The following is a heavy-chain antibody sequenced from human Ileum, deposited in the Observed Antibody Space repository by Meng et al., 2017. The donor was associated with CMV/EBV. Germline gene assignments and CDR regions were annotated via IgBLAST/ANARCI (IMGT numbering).Heavy chain of an antibody. V-gene: IGHV4-39*07. D-gene: IGHD6-13*01. CDR1: GGPISSPPYF. J-gene: IGHJ4*02. CDR3: AREPPSGQQLD. Sequence: LQLQASGPGPLNPPETLSPTGTVSGGPISSPPYFWGWIRQPPGKGLEWIATISYSGNTYYNPSLKSPVTISLDTSKNQFSLKLTSVTAADTAVYYCAREPPSGQQLDWGQGTLVTVSS. CDR2: ISYSGNT.